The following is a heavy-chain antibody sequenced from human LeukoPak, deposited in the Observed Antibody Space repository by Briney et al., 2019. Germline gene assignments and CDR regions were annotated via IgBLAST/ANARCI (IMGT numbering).Heavy chain of an antibody. D-gene: IGHD3-10*01. CDR1: GFTFSSYA. Sequence: PGGSLRLSCAASGFTFSSYAMSWVRQAPGKGLEWVSAISGSGGSTYYADSVKGRFTISRDNSKNTLYLQMNSLRVEDTAVYYCAKGAYYSGSGNYLDYFDYWGQGTLVTVSS. CDR2: ISGSGGST. V-gene: IGHV3-23*01. CDR3: AKGAYYSGSGNYLDYFDY. J-gene: IGHJ4*02.